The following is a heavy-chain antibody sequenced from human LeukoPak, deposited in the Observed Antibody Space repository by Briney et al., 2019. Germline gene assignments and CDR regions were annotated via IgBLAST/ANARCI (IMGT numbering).Heavy chain of an antibody. J-gene: IGHJ4*02. V-gene: IGHV1-69*05. CDR3: ARGYYYGSGRSGGFDY. CDR2: IIPIFGTA. Sequence: GASVKVSCEASGYTFTSYAMNWVRQAPGQGLEWMGGIIPIFGTANYAQKFQGRVTMTTDTSTSTAYMELRSLRSDDTAVYYCARGYYYGSGRSGGFDYWGQGTLVTVSS. CDR1: GYTFTSYA. D-gene: IGHD3-10*01.